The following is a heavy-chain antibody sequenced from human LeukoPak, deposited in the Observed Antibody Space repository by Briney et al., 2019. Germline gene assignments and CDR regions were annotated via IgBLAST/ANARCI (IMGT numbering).Heavy chain of an antibody. D-gene: IGHD5-18*01. Sequence: ASVKVSCKASGGTFSSYAISWVRQAPGQGLEWMGGIIPIFGTANYAQKFQGRVTITADESTSTAYMELSSLRSEDTAVYYCAGAGTADVDTAMVYFDYWGQGTLVTVSS. CDR1: GGTFSSYA. J-gene: IGHJ4*02. CDR2: IIPIFGTA. CDR3: AGAGTADVDTAMVYFDY. V-gene: IGHV1-69*13.